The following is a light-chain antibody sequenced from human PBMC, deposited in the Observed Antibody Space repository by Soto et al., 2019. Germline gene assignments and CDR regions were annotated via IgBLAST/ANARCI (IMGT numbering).Light chain of an antibody. Sequence: DIQINQSRSTLSASIGDRVTITCRSSQTVDTWLAWYQQKPGKAPKVLIYEASSLESGVPSRFSGSGSGTDFSLTISSLQPEDFGTYYCQQYKNYSLITLGPGTKVDIK. CDR1: QTVDTW. CDR2: EAS. J-gene: IGKJ3*01. V-gene: IGKV1-5*01. CDR3: QQYKNYSLIT.